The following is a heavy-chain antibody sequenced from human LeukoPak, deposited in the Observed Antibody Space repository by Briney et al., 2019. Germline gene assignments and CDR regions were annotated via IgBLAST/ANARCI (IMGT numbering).Heavy chain of an antibody. CDR2: IFYSGST. J-gene: IGHJ3*02. Sequence: SETLSLTCTVSGGSISSSGYYWGWIRQPPGRGLEWIGSIFYSGSTYYNPSLKSRVTISVDTSKNQFSLKLSSVTAADTAVYYCARVSGSYPDAFDIWGQGTMVTVSS. CDR3: ARVSGSYPDAFDI. CDR1: GGSISSSGYY. V-gene: IGHV4-39*01. D-gene: IGHD1-26*01.